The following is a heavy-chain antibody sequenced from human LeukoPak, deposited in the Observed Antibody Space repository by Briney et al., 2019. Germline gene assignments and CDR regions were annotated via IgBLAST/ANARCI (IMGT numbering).Heavy chain of an antibody. CDR3: ARDRQWLTSGESYYYGMDV. D-gene: IGHD6-19*01. CDR2: IYYSGST. CDR1: GGSISSYY. V-gene: IGHV4-59*01. J-gene: IGHJ6*02. Sequence: SETLSLTCTVSGGSISSYYWSWIRQPPGKGLEWIGYIYYSGSTNYNPSLKSRVTTSVDTSKNQFSLKLRSVTAADTAVYYCARDRQWLTSGESYYYGMDVWGQGTTVTVSS.